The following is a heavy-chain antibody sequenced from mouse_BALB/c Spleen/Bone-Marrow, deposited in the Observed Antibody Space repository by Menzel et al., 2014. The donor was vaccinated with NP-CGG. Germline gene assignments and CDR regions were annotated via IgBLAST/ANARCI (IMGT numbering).Heavy chain of an antibody. CDR2: INPGSGST. CDR1: GYAFTDYL. V-gene: IGHV1-54*01. Sequence: VKLQESGAELVRPGASVKVSCKASGYAFTDYLMEWLRQRPGQGLEWIGVINPGSGSTNYNEKFKDKATLTADKSSSTAYMQLSSLTSGDSAVYFCARYDGYFDYWGQGTILTVSS. J-gene: IGHJ2*01. D-gene: IGHD2-3*01. CDR3: ARYDGYFDY.